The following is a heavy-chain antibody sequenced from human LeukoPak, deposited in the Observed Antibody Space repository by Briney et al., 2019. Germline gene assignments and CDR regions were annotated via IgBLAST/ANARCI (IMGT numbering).Heavy chain of an antibody. CDR2: ISWNSGSI. J-gene: IGHJ4*02. V-gene: IGHV3-9*01. Sequence: GGSLRLSCAASGFTFDDYAMHWVRQAPGKGLEWVSGISWNSGSIGYADSVKGRFTISRDNSKNTLYLQMNSLRAEDTAVYYCAKETYQLLSYWGQGTLVTVSS. D-gene: IGHD2-2*01. CDR3: AKETYQLLSY. CDR1: GFTFDDYA.